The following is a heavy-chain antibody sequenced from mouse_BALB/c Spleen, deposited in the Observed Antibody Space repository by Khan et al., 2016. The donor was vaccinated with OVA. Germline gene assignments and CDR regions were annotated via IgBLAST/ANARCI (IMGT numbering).Heavy chain of an antibody. CDR1: GYIFTNYW. V-gene: IGHV1S132*01. CDR3: AREEAVYYFDY. D-gene: IGHD3-3*01. CDR2: IYPGTDNT. Sequence: QVRLQQSGAELVRPGASVKLSCKTSGYIFTNYWIHWVKQRSGQGLEWIARIYPGTDNTYYNEKLKDKATLTVDKSSSTAYMQLSSLKSEDSAVXFCAREEAVYYFDYWGQGTTLTVSS. J-gene: IGHJ2*01.